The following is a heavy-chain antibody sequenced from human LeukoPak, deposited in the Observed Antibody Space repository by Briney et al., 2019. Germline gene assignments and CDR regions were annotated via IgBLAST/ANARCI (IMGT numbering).Heavy chain of an antibody. CDR3: ARDLPYSSSWESIDY. D-gene: IGHD6-13*01. J-gene: IGHJ4*02. Sequence: ASVKVSCKASGYTFTSYGIIWVRQAPGQGLEWMGWISTYNGNTNYAQKIQGRGTMTTDPSTSTAYMELRSLRSDDTAVYYCARDLPYSSSWESIDYWGQGTLVTVSS. CDR1: GYTFTSYG. V-gene: IGHV1-18*01. CDR2: ISTYNGNT.